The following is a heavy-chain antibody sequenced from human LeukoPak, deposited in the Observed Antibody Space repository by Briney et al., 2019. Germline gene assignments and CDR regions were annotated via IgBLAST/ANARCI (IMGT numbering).Heavy chain of an antibody. D-gene: IGHD1-26*01. CDR2: ISSDGGKT. Sequence: GGSLRLSCTASGFTFSTYAMHWVRLPPGKGLEYVSAISSDGGKTYYADSVKDRFTISRDNSKNTLYLQMGSLRAEDMAVYYCARGRGGHYDYWGQGSLVTVSS. CDR1: GFTFSTYA. J-gene: IGHJ4*02. V-gene: IGHV3-64*02. CDR3: ARGRGGHYDY.